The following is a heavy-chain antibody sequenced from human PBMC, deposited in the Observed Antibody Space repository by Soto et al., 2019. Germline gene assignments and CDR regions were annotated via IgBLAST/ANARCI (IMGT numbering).Heavy chain of an antibody. CDR1: GFTFSSYV. V-gene: IGHV3-23*01. Sequence: PGGSLRLSCAASGFTFSSYVMNWVRLAQGKGLEWVSGISGSGGITYYADSVKGRFTISRDNSKSTLYLQMNSLRAEDTVVYYCAKGQDYYDSSGYDYLDYWGQGIPVTVSS. CDR2: ISGSGGIT. J-gene: IGHJ4*02. CDR3: AKGQDYYDSSGYDYLDY. D-gene: IGHD3-22*01.